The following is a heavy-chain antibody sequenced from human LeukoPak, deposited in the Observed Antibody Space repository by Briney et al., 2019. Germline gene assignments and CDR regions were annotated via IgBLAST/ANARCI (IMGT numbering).Heavy chain of an antibody. J-gene: IGHJ4*02. CDR1: GFTFSSYG. CDR3: AKDHRGDYGYFDY. CDR2: IWYDGSNK. D-gene: IGHD4-17*01. Sequence: PGRSLRLSCAASGFTFSSYGMHWVRQAPGKGLEWVAVIWYDGSNKYYADSVKGRFTISRDNSKNTLYLQMNSPRAEDTAVYYCAKDHRGDYGYFDYWGQGTLVTVSS. V-gene: IGHV3-33*06.